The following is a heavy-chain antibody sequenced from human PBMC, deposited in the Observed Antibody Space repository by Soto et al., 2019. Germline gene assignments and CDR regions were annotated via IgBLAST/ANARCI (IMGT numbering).Heavy chain of an antibody. CDR3: ARGGFD. J-gene: IGHJ4*02. CDR2: IFGADET. CDR1: GFSVTASN. Sequence: EVQLVETGGDLIQPGGSLRLSCAASGFSVTASNMNWVRQAPGKGLEWVSVIFGADETYYADSVRGRFTISRDNSKNTVYLQMDSLRTQDTALYYWARGGFDWGQGTLVTVSS. V-gene: IGHV3-53*02. D-gene: IGHD3-16*01.